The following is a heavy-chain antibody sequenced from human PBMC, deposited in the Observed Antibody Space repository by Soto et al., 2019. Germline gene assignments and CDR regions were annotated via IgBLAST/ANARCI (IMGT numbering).Heavy chain of an antibody. CDR3: AHAVQRSPAPDY. Sequence: PVEASWEAPGGALRSSSIRWVRQAPGQGLEWMGRIIPILGIANYAQKFQGRVTITADKSTSTAYMELSSLRSEDTAVYYCAHAVQRSPAPDYWGQGTLVTVSS. CDR2: IIPILGIA. J-gene: IGHJ4*02. V-gene: IGHV1-69*02. D-gene: IGHD2-2*01. CDR1: GGALRSSS.